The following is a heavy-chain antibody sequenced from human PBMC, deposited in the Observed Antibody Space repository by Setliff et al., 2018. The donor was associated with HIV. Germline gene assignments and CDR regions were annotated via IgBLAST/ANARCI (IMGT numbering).Heavy chain of an antibody. V-gene: IGHV4-59*08. CDR1: GGSISNFY. J-gene: IGHJ4*02. CDR3: ARQGGYNSPLMV. Sequence: SETLSLTCSVSGGSISNFYWSWIRQPPGKGLEWVGHIYSTGDTNYNPSLKSRVTLSADTSKNQLSLSLTSVTAADTAVYYCARQGGYNSPLMVWGQGKLVTVSS. CDR2: IYSTGDT. D-gene: IGHD3-10*01.